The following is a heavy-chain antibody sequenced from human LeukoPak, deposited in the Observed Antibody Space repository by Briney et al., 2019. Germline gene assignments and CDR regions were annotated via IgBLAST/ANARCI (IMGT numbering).Heavy chain of an antibody. J-gene: IGHJ4*02. CDR2: ISSGGTYE. CDR1: GFTFSNYA. CDR3: ARDSTYYYDSGSSGPHYFDN. V-gene: IGHV3-30*01. D-gene: IGHD3-10*01. Sequence: GGSLRLFCAASGFTFSNYAMHWVRQAPGKGLEWVSLISSGGTYEYYADSVKGRFTISRDNSKNTLYLQLNSLRAEDTAVYYCARDSTYYYDSGSSGPHYFDNWGQGTLVTVSS.